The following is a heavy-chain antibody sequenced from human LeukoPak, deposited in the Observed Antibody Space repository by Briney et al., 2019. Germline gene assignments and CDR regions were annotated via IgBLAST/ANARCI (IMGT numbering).Heavy chain of an antibody. CDR3: ARDTDSWYFDY. CDR2: INSDGSSP. Sequence: PWGSLRLSCAASGFTFSSHWMHWVRQVPGKGLVWVSRINSDGSSPTYEDSVKGRFTISRDNAKNTLYLQMKSLRAEDTAVYYCARDTDSWYFDYWGQGTLVTVSS. CDR1: GFTFSSHW. J-gene: IGHJ4*02. D-gene: IGHD6-13*01. V-gene: IGHV3-74*01.